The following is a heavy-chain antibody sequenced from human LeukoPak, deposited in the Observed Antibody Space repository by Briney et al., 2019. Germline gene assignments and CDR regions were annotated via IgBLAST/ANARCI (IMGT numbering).Heavy chain of an antibody. J-gene: IGHJ5*02. D-gene: IGHD2-2*03. V-gene: IGHV4-59*01. CDR2: IDYSGST. CDR3: AREENLDIVVVPAAGGWFDP. Sequence: SETLSLTCTVSGGSISSYYWSWIRQPPGKGLEWIGYIDYSGSTTYNPSLKSRVTISVDTSNNQFSLRLTSVTAADTAVYYCAREENLDIVVVPAAGGWFDPWGQGTLVTVSS. CDR1: GGSISSYY.